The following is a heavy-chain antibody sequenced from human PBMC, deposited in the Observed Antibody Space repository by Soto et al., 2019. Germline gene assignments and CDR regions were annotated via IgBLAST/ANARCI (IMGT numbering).Heavy chain of an antibody. CDR3: ARGPYYYGMDV. CDR1: GFTFSSYA. Sequence: QVQLVESGGGVVQPGRSLRLSCAASGFTFSSYAMHWVRQAPGKGLEWVAVISYDGNNKYYADSVKGRFTISRDNSKNTLYLQLNSLRAEDTAVYYCARGPYYYGMDVWGQGTTVTVSS. V-gene: IGHV3-30-3*01. J-gene: IGHJ6*02. CDR2: ISYDGNNK.